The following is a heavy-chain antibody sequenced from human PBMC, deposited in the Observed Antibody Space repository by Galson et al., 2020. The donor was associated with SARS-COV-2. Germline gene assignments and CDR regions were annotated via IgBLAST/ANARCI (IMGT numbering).Heavy chain of an antibody. CDR2: ISSSSSYI. V-gene: IGHV3-21*01. D-gene: IGHD6-13*01. J-gene: IGHJ6*02. CDR3: ARDGYSSYSYFYGMDV. Sequence: GGSLRISCAASGFTFSNYSMHWVRQAPGKGLEWVSSISSSSSYIYYADSVKGRFTISRDNAKNSLYLQMNSLRAEDTAVYYCARDGYSSYSYFYGMDVWGQGTTVIVFS. CDR1: GFTFSNYS.